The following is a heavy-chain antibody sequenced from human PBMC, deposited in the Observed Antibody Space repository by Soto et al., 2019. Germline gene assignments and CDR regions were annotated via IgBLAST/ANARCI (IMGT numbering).Heavy chain of an antibody. V-gene: IGHV1-46*01. CDR2: INPSGGTA. Sequence: ASVKVSCKASGDTFTSYYIHWVRQAPGQGLEWMGIINPSGGTATYAQNFQGRLIMTRDTSTTTVYMELSSLRSEDTAVYYCARDLAYIHVYGNYQHFDFWGQGNPVTVSA. CDR1: GDTFTSYY. J-gene: IGHJ4*02. CDR3: ARDLAYIHVYGNYQHFDF. D-gene: IGHD5-18*01.